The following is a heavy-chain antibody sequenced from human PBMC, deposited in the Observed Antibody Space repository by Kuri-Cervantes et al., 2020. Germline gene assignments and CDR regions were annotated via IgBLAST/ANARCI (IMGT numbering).Heavy chain of an antibody. Sequence: SQTLSLTCAVYGGSFSGYYWSWIRQPPGKGLEWIGEINHSGSTNYNPSLKSRVTISVDTSKNQFSLKLSSVTAADTAVYYCARVIPGYYYMDVWGKGTTVTVSS. J-gene: IGHJ6*03. CDR3: ARVIPGYYYMDV. CDR1: GGSFSGYY. CDR2: INHSGST. V-gene: IGHV4-34*01. D-gene: IGHD3-16*01.